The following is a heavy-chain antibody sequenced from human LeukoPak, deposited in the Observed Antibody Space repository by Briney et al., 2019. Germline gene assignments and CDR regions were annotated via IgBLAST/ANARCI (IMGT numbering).Heavy chain of an antibody. Sequence: SETLSLTCTVSGGSISSYYWSWIRQPPGKGLEWIGYIYYSGSTNYNPSLKSRVTISVDTSKNQFSLKLSSVTAADTAVYYRARATAVAGNHYWGQGTLVTVSS. CDR2: IYYSGST. V-gene: IGHV4-59*01. CDR1: GGSISSYY. CDR3: ARATAVAGNHY. J-gene: IGHJ4*02. D-gene: IGHD6-19*01.